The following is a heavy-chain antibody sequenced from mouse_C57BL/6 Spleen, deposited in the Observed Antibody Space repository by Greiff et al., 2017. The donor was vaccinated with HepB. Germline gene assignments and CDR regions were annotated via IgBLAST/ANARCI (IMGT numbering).Heavy chain of an antibody. Sequence: EVQGVESGGGLVKPGGSLKLSCAASGFTFSSYTMSWVRQTPEKRLEWVATISGGGGNTYYPDSVKGRFTISRDNAKNTLYLQMSSLRSEDTALYYCARGGSMDYWGQGTSVTVSS. CDR2: ISGGGGNT. CDR1: GFTFSSYT. J-gene: IGHJ4*01. V-gene: IGHV5-9*01. CDR3: ARGGSMDY.